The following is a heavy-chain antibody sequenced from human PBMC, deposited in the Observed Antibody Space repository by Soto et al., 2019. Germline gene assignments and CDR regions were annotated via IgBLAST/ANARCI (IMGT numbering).Heavy chain of an antibody. CDR3: AREMYTTRGSPFDY. Sequence: GASVKVSCKASGYPFTSYYVHWVRQAPGQGLEWMGFINPSSGSTSYAQKFQGRVTITRDTSTSTVYMEVSSLRSEDTAVYYCAREMYTTRGSPFDYWGQRTLITVSS. CDR2: INPSSGST. V-gene: IGHV1-46*01. J-gene: IGHJ4*02. D-gene: IGHD3-16*01. CDR1: GYPFTSYY.